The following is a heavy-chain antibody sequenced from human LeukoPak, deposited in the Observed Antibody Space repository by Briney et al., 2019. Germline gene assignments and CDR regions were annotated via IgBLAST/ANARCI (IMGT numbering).Heavy chain of an antibody. D-gene: IGHD1-14*01. CDR2: ISRTYTT. CDR3: TRDPEALDY. J-gene: IGHJ4*02. Sequence: HPGGSLRLSCAASGFTCSTYSMNWVRQTPGKGLEWVSYISRTYTTYYADSVKGRFTISRDNAKNSLYLQMNSLRPEDTAVYYCTRDPEALDYWGRGTLVTVSS. CDR1: GFTCSTYS. V-gene: IGHV3-48*01.